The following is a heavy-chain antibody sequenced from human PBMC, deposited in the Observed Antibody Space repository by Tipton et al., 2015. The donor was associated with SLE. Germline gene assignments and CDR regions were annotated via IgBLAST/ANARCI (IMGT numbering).Heavy chain of an antibody. Sequence: SLRLSCAASGFTFSSYSMNWVRQAPGKGLEWVSYISSSSSTIYYADSVKGRFTISRDNAKNSLYLQMNSLRAEDTAVYYCAGPGQQRVYYGMDVWGQGTTVTVSS. J-gene: IGHJ6*02. CDR2: ISSSSSTI. V-gene: IGHV3-48*01. CDR3: AGPGQQRVYYGMDV. CDR1: GFTFSSYS. D-gene: IGHD6-13*01.